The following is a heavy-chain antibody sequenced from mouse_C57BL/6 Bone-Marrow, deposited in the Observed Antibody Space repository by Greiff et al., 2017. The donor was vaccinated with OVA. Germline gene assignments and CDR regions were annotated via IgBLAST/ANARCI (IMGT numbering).Heavy chain of an antibody. CDR3: ARPPDGYTAY. CDR2: IYPGDGDT. D-gene: IGHD2-3*01. J-gene: IGHJ3*01. CDR1: GYAFSSSW. Sequence: VKLQESGPELVKPGASVKISCKASGYAFSSSWMNWVKQRPGKGLEWIGRIYPGDGDTNYNGKFKGKATLTADKSSSTAYMQLSSLTSEDSAVYFCARPPDGYTAYWGQGTLVTVSA. V-gene: IGHV1-82*01.